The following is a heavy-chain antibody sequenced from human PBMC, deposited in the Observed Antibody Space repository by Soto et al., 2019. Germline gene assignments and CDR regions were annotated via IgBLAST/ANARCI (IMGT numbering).Heavy chain of an antibody. J-gene: IGHJ5*02. Sequence: SETLSLTYAVYGGSFSDYYWSWIRQPPGKGLEWIGEINHSGSTNYNPSLKSRVTISVDTSKNQFSLKLNSVTAADTAVYYCAKGRTVLITMIRGIITHIGLDHWGQG. V-gene: IGHV4-34*01. D-gene: IGHD3-10*01. CDR3: AKGRTVLITMIRGIITHIGLDH. CDR1: GGSFSDYY. CDR2: INHSGST.